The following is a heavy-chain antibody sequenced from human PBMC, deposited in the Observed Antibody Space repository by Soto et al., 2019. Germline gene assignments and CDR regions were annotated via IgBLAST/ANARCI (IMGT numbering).Heavy chain of an antibody. D-gene: IGHD4-4*01. J-gene: IGHJ5*02. V-gene: IGHV4-30-4*01. CDR2: IYYSGST. CDR1: GGSISSGDYY. Sequence: QVQLQESGPGLVKPSQTLSLTCTVSGGSISSGDYYWSWIRHPPGKGLEWIGYIYYSGSTYYNPSLKSRVTISVDTSKNQFSLKLSSVTAADTAVYYCARVDSTVTTYASWFDPWGQGTLVTVSS. CDR3: ARVDSTVTTYASWFDP.